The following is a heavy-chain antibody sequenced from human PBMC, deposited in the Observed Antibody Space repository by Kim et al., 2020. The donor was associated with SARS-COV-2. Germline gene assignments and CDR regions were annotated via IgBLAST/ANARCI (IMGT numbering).Heavy chain of an antibody. Sequence: SETLSLTCAVSGGSISSGGYSWSWIRQPPGKGLEWIGYIYHSGSTYYNPSLKSRVTISVDRSKNQFSLKLSSVTAADTAVYYCARGGYSYSWFDPWGQGTLVTVSS. CDR2: IYHSGST. V-gene: IGHV4-30-2*01. D-gene: IGHD5-18*01. CDR3: ARGGYSYSWFDP. J-gene: IGHJ5*02. CDR1: GGSISSGGYS.